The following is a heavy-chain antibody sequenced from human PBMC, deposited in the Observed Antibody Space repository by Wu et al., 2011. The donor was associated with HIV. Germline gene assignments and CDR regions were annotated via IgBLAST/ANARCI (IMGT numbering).Heavy chain of an antibody. CDR2: VNPHSGDP. Sequence: QVQLVQSGAELKKPGSSVRVSCKTSGGSFNNYAINWMRQAPGQGLEWMGWVNPHSGDPRYGQDFQGRVIMTRDTSTSTAYMELSNLTSDDTAVYYCAREVVGDIISAVFFDIWGQGTMVTVSS. D-gene: IGHD2-2*01. CDR1: GGSFNNYA. J-gene: IGHJ3*02. CDR3: AREVVGDIISAVFFDI. V-gene: IGHV1-2*02.